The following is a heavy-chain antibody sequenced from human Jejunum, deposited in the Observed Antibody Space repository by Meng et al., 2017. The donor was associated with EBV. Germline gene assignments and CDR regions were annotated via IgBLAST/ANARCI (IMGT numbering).Heavy chain of an antibody. CDR2: IYHTGTT. J-gene: IGHJ4*02. CDR1: GGSIGISYY. D-gene: IGHD4-17*01. CDR3: VKHGLYGPLD. V-gene: IGHV4-39*01. Sequence: QQQLQESGPGLVKPSGTLSLTCSVSGGSIGISYYWGWIRQPPGKGLEWIGSIYHTGTTHYNPSLEGRVTVSVDTSKNQFSLNLRSVTAADTAVYYCVKHGLYGPLDWGQGTLVTVSS.